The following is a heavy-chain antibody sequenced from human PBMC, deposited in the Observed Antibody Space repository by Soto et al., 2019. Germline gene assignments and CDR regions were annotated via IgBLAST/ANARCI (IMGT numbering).Heavy chain of an antibody. CDR2: VYYSGST. CDR3: GLLEGLATISYYFDY. J-gene: IGHJ4*02. Sequence: TSETLSLTCTVSGGPVSSSSYYWGWVRQPPGKGLEWIGSVYYSGSTYYNPSLESRVTISVDKSKNQFSLKLMSLSAADTAVYYCGLLEGLATISYYFDYWGQGALVTVSS. V-gene: IGHV4-39*01. CDR1: GGPVSSSSYY. D-gene: IGHD1-1*01.